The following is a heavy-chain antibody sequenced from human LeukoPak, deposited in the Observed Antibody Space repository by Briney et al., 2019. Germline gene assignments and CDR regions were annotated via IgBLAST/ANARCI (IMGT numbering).Heavy chain of an antibody. J-gene: IGHJ3*02. CDR2: ISYIGST. Sequence: SEPLSLTCAVSDDSFSSHYWTWIRQPPGKGLEWIGYISYIGSTNYNPSLKSRVTISIDTSRNQFSLRLSSVTAADTAVYYCARDLVTVTKGFDIWGQGTMISVSS. D-gene: IGHD4-17*01. V-gene: IGHV4-59*11. CDR3: ARDLVTVTKGFDI. CDR1: DDSFSSHY.